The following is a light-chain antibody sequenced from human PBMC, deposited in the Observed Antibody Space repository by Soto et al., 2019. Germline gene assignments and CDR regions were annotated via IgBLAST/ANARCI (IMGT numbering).Light chain of an antibody. CDR3: QQRSNWFLT. Sequence: EIVLTQSPGTLSLSPGERATLSCRASQSLSASYLAWYQQKPGQAPRLLIFGASSRATGTPDRFSGSGSGTDFTLTISSLEPEDFAVYYCQQRSNWFLTFGGGTKVDIK. CDR1: QSLSASY. V-gene: IGKV3D-20*02. J-gene: IGKJ4*01. CDR2: GAS.